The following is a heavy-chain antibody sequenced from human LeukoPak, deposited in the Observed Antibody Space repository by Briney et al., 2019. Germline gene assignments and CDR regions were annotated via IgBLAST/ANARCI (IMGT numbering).Heavy chain of an antibody. CDR3: ARGYYVILTGYFDY. V-gene: IGHV3-21*01. CDR2: ISSSSTYI. J-gene: IGHJ4*02. D-gene: IGHD3-9*01. Sequence: GGSLRLSCAASGFTFSYYNMNWVRQAPGRGLEWVSSISSSSTYIYYADSVKGRFTISRDNTKNSLYLQMNSLRAEDTAVYYCARGYYVILTGYFDYWGQGTLVTVSS. CDR1: GFTFSYYN.